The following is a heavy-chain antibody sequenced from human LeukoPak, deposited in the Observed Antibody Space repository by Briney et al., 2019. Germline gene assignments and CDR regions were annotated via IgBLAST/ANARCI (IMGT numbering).Heavy chain of an antibody. CDR2: MNPNSGNT. CDR3: ARDSSVRDEAWWFNP. Sequence: GASLRVSSKASGYTFTSYAINCVRQATGHGLEWMGWMNPNSGNTDYAQKFQGRVTLTRDMSTSTDYLELSSLRSEDTAVYYCARDSSVRDEAWWFNPWGQGTLVTVSS. J-gene: IGHJ5*02. D-gene: IGHD3-10*01. CDR1: GYTFTSYA. V-gene: IGHV1-8*02.